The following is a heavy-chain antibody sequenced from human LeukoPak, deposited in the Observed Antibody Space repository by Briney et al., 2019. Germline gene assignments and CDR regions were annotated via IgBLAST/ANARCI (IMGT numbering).Heavy chain of an antibody. D-gene: IGHD6-13*01. J-gene: IGHJ6*02. CDR2: FDPEDGET. Sequence: ASVTVSCKVSGYTLTELSMHWVRQAPGKGGEGMGGFDPEDGETIYAQRFQGRVTMTEDTSTDTAYMELSSLRSEDTAVYYCATDDSPGGYLDCYYYGMDVWGQGTTVTVSS. CDR3: ATDDSPGGYLDCYYYGMDV. V-gene: IGHV1-24*01. CDR1: GYTLTELS.